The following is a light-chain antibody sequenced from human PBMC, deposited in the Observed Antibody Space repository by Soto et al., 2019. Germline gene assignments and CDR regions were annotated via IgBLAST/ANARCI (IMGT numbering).Light chain of an antibody. Sequence: QSVMTQPPSVSAAPGQKVTISCSGSSSNIGGNSVSWYQQLPGTAPKLLIYDDNKRPSGIPDRFSGSKSGTSATLGITGFQTGDEADYYCGSWDSSLSAYVCGTGTKLTVL. CDR2: DDN. J-gene: IGLJ1*01. CDR1: SSNIGGNS. V-gene: IGLV1-51*01. CDR3: GSWDSSLSAYV.